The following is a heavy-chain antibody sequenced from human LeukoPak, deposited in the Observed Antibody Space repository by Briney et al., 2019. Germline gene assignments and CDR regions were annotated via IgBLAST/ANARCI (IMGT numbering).Heavy chain of an antibody. D-gene: IGHD3-9*01. J-gene: IGHJ6*03. V-gene: IGHV1-2*02. CDR1: GYTFTSYY. CDR3: ARGGYDILTGHYYYYMDV. CDR2: INPNSGGT. Sequence: GASVKVSCTASGYTFTSYYMHWVRQAPGQGLEWMGWINPNSGGTNYAQKFQGRVTMTRDTSISTAYMELSRLRSDDTAVYYCARGGYDILTGHYYYYMDVWGKGTTVTISS.